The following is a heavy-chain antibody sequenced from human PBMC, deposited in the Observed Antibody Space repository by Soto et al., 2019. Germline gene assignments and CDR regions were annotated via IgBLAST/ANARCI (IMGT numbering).Heavy chain of an antibody. V-gene: IGHV1-69*13. CDR3: ASFQDSSSWYFDY. CDR1: GGTFSSYA. CDR2: IIPIFGTA. J-gene: IGHJ4*02. D-gene: IGHD6-13*01. Sequence: SVTVSCQASGGTFSSYAISWVRQAPGQGLEWMGGIIPIFGTANYAQKFQGRVTITADESTSTAYMELGSLRSEDTAVYYCASFQDSSSWYFDYWGQGTLVTVSS.